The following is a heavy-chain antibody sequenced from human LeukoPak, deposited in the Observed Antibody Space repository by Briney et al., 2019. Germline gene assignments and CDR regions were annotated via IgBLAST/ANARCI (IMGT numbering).Heavy chain of an antibody. CDR2: IRYDGTNK. V-gene: IGHV3-30*02. CDR3: ATQTTTTGCGDY. Sequence: GGSLRLSCATSGVTFSRDGWHWLRQAPGKGLEWVAFIRYDGTNKYYADSVKGRFTISRDNSKNTLSLQMNSLRTEDTAVYYCATQTTTTGCGDYWGKGILVSVSS. D-gene: IGHD2-2*01. CDR1: GVTFSRDG. J-gene: IGHJ4*02.